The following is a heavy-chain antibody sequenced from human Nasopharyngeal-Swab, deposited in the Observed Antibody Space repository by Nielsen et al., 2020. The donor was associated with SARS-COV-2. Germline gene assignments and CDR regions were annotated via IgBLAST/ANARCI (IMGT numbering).Heavy chain of an antibody. CDR1: GFTFSSYE. D-gene: IGHD2-21*02. Sequence: GGSLRLSCAASGFTFSSYEMNWVRQAPGKGLEWVSYISSGGSTIYYADSVKGRFTISRDNAKNSLYLQMNSLRAEDTAVCYCARVAVTYYFDYWGQGTLVTVSS. J-gene: IGHJ4*02. V-gene: IGHV3-48*03. CDR2: ISSGGSTI. CDR3: ARVAVTYYFDY.